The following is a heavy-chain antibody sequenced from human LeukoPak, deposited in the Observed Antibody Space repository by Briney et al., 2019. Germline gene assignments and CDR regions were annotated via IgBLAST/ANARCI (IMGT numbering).Heavy chain of an antibody. CDR3: SRRMFTGDWHLDL. J-gene: IGHJ2*01. D-gene: IGHD3-10*02. CDR2: IKTKAESYAT. V-gene: IGHV3-73*01. CDR1: GFTFSGSD. Sequence: PGGSLRLSCAASGFTFSGSDIHWVRQASGKGLEWIGRIKTKAESYATAYVVSVKGRFTISRDDPKNTAFLQMNSLKTEDTAVYYCSRRMFTGDWHLDLWGRGTLVTVSS.